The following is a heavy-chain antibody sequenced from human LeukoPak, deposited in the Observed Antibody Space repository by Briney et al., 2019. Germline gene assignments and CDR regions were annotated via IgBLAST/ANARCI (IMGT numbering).Heavy chain of an antibody. CDR2: ISAYNGNT. CDR3: ASGPGYYDSSGYYYYFDY. V-gene: IGHV1-18*01. D-gene: IGHD3-22*01. CDR1: GYTFTSSG. J-gene: IGHJ4*02. Sequence: GASVKVSCKASGYTFTSSGISWVRQAPGQRLEWMGWISAYNGNTNYAQKLQGRVTMTTDTSTSTAYMELRSLRSDDTAVYYCASGPGYYDSSGYYYYFDYWGQGTLVTVSS.